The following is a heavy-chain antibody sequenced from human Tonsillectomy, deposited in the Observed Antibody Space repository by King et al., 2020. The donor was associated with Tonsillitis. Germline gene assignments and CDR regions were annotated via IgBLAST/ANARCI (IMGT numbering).Heavy chain of an antibody. V-gene: IGHV3-15*01. CDR1: GLTFSHAW. D-gene: IGHD5/OR15-5a*01. CDR3: AHIVSTVGDYFGS. Sequence: VQLVESGGGLVKPGESLRLSCTVSGLTFSHAWMSWVRQAPGKGLEWVGRIKSKGSGGTTDYGAPVKGRFIIPRDDSNNKVYLQMNGLKTEDTAVYYCAHIVSTVGDYFGSWGQGTLVTVSS. CDR2: IKSKGSGGTT. J-gene: IGHJ4*02.